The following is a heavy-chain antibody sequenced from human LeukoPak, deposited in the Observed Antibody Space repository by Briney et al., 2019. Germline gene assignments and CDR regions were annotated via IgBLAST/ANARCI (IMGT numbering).Heavy chain of an antibody. CDR2: ISYDGSNK. V-gene: IGHV3-30-3*01. CDR3: ACLNRAALDY. D-gene: IGHD1-14*01. J-gene: IGHJ4*02. CDR1: GFTFSSYA. Sequence: PGRSLRLSCAASGFTFSSYAMHWVRQAPGKGLEWVAVISYDGSNKYYADSVKGRFTISRDNSKNTLYLQMNSLRAEDTAVYYCACLNRAALDYWGQGTLVTVSS.